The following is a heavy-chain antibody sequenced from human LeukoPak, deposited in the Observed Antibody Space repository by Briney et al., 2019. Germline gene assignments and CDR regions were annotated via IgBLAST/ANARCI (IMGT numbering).Heavy chain of an antibody. Sequence: GGSLRLSCVASGISFSSYWMAWVRQAPGKGLEWVSTLSGSGITTYYADSVKGRFTISRDNSKNTLYLQMNSLRAEDTAVYYCAKGIYSSGWSYFDYWGHGTLVTVSS. J-gene: IGHJ4*01. CDR1: GISFSSYW. CDR2: LSGSGITT. CDR3: AKGIYSSGWSYFDY. D-gene: IGHD6-19*01. V-gene: IGHV3-23*01.